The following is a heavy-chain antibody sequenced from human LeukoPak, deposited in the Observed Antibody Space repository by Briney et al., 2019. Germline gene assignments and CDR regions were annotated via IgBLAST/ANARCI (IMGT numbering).Heavy chain of an antibody. CDR2: ISSSSSYI. V-gene: IGHV3-21*05. CDR1: GFTFSGYS. D-gene: IGHD3-22*01. CDR3: ARTYYYDSSGYHGY. J-gene: IGHJ4*02. Sequence: GGSLRLSCAGSGFTFSGYSMHWVRQAPGKGLEWVAYISSSSSYIYYADSVKGRFTISRDNAKNSLYLQMNSLRAEDTAVYYCARTYYYDSSGYHGYWGQGTLVTVSS.